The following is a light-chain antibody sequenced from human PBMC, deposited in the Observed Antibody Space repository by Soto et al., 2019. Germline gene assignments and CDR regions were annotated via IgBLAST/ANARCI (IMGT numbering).Light chain of an antibody. Sequence: ETVVTQFPSTLSVSPVDRSTLSCRASQYVSTNLAWYQQQPGQPPRLLIYDISNRATGIPARFSGSGSETEFALTITSLQSEDFAVYYCQQYDTWPLTFGGGTKVDIK. CDR3: QQYDTWPLT. CDR2: DIS. V-gene: IGKV3D-15*01. CDR1: QYVSTN. J-gene: IGKJ4*01.